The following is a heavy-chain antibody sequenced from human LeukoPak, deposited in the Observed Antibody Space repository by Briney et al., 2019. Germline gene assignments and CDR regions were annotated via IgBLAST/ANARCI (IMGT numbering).Heavy chain of an antibody. CDR3: ARDGSAYYYDTSYDMDV. CDR1: GYTLTSYY. Sequence: SVKVSCQVCGYTLTSYYMHWVRQAPGQGLEWMGIINPSGGSTSYAQNSQGGETMTSSTSTSTVYMVLSSLRSEGTAVYYCARDGSAYYYDTSYDMDVWGQGATVTVAS. CDR2: INPSGGST. D-gene: IGHD3-22*01. V-gene: IGHV1-46*01. J-gene: IGHJ6*02.